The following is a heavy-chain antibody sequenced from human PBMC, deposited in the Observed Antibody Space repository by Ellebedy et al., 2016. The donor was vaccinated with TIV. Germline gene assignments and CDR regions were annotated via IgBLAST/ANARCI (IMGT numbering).Heavy chain of an antibody. D-gene: IGHD6-19*01. V-gene: IGHV3-74*01. CDR3: ARGGRDQWLIDY. J-gene: IGHJ4*02. CDR2: INRDGSSA. CDR1: GFTFSNYW. Sequence: GESLKISCAASGFTFSNYWIHWVRQAPGKGLVWLSRINRDGSSANYADSVKGRFSISRDNSQNTLYVQMNSLRAEDTAVYYCARGGRDQWLIDYWGQGTLVTVSS.